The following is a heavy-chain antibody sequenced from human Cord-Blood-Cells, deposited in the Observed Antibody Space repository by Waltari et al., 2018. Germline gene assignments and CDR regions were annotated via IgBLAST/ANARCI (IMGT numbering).Heavy chain of an antibody. CDR3: ARGCYYYDSIGYAFDI. CDR1: GGTFSSYA. Sequence: SGGTFSSYAISWVRQAPGQGLEWMGGIIPIFGTANYAQKFQGRVTITADESTSTAYMELSSLRSEDTAVYYCARGCYYYDSIGYAFDIWGQGTMVTVSS. V-gene: IGHV1-69*01. CDR2: IIPIFGTA. J-gene: IGHJ3*02. D-gene: IGHD3-22*01.